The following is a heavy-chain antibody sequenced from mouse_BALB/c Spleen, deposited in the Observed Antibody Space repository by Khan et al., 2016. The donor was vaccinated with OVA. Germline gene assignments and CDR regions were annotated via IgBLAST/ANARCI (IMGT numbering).Heavy chain of an antibody. CDR1: GYIFTTYW. CDR3: AREEALYYFDY. J-gene: IGHJ2*01. CDR2: IYPGTGNI. V-gene: IGHV1-76*01. D-gene: IGHD3-2*02. Sequence: QVHVKQSGAEPVRPGASVKLSCKTSGYIFTTYWIHWVKQRSGQGLEWIARIYPGTGNIYYSANFKGKATLTADNSSSTAYMQFSSLKSEDSAVYFCAREEALYYFDYWGQGTTLTVSS.